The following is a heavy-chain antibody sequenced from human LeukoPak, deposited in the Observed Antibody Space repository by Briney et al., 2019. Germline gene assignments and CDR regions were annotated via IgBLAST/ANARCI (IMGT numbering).Heavy chain of an antibody. CDR3: AKDLFELRYFDWLYY. CDR1: GFTFSSYS. CDR2: ISSSSSTI. Sequence: GGSLRLSCAASGFTFSSYSMNWVRQAPGKGLEWVSYISSSSSTIYYADSVKGRFTISRDNAKNSLYLQMNSLRAEDTAVYYCAKDLFELRYFDWLYYWGQGTLVTVSS. J-gene: IGHJ4*02. V-gene: IGHV3-48*01. D-gene: IGHD3-9*01.